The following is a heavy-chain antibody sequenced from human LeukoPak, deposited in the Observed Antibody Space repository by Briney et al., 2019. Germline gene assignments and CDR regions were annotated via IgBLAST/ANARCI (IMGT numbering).Heavy chain of an antibody. J-gene: IGHJ3*02. D-gene: IGHD5-18*01. V-gene: IGHV3-7*01. Sequence: GGSLRLSCAASGFTFSSYCMSWVRQAPGKGLEWVANIKQDGSEKHYVDSAKGRFTISRDNTKNSLYLQMNSLRAEDTAVYHCARVAYSYGSAFDIWGQGTMVTVSS. CDR2: IKQDGSEK. CDR1: GFTFSSYC. CDR3: ARVAYSYGSAFDI.